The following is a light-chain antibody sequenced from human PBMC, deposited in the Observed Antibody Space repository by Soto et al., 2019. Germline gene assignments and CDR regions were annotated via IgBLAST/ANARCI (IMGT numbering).Light chain of an antibody. CDR1: QDISNY. J-gene: IGKJ5*01. Sequence: EIQMTQSPSSLSVSVGDRVTITCQASQDISNYINWYQQKPGKAPKHLIYDASNLETGVPSRFSGSRSGTDFTFTISNLQPEDIATYYCQQYDNLPSITFGQGTRLEIK. CDR2: DAS. CDR3: QQYDNLPSIT. V-gene: IGKV1-33*01.